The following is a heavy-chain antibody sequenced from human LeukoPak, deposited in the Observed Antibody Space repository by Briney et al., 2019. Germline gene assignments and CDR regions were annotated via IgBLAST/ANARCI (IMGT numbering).Heavy chain of an antibody. D-gene: IGHD3-3*01. CDR2: INWNGGST. CDR3: ARTHNDFWSGYFRD. Sequence: GINWNGGSTGYADSVKGRFTISRDNAKNSLYLQMNSLRAEDTASYYCARTHNDFWSGYFRDWGQGTLVTVSS. V-gene: IGHV3-20*03. J-gene: IGHJ4*02.